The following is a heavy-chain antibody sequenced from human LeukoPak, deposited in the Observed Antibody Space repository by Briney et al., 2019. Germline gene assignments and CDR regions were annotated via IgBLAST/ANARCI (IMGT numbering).Heavy chain of an antibody. V-gene: IGHV3-73*01. CDR3: SAGPSGWTEFFRH. D-gene: IGHD6-19*01. CDR1: AFILSDFT. CDR2: IRSKANNYAT. J-gene: IGHJ1*01. Sequence: PGGSLRLSCAAPAFILSDFTMHWVRQATGKGLEWVARIRSKANNYATEYGASVKGRFTISRDDAKNTAYLQMNSLKTEDTAIYYCSAGPSGWTEFFRHWGQGTLVTVSS.